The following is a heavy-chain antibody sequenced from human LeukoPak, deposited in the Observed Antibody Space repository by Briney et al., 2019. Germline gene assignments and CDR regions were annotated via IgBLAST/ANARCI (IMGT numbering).Heavy chain of an antibody. CDR3: ARSGDGSGWYRIYYYYYYGMDV. CDR2: IYHSGST. V-gene: IGHV4-39*07. Sequence: SETLSPTCTVSGGSISSSSYYWGWIRQPPGKGLEWIGEIYHSGSTNYNPSLKSRVTISVDKSKNQFSLKLSSVTAADTAVYYCARSGDGSGWYRIYYYYYYGMDVWGQGTTVTVSS. J-gene: IGHJ6*02. D-gene: IGHD6-19*01. CDR1: GGSISSSSYY.